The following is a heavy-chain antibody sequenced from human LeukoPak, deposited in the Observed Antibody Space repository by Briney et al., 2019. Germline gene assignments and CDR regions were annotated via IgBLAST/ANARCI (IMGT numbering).Heavy chain of an antibody. V-gene: IGHV3-7*01. CDR1: GFTFRNYW. CDR2: MNQDGSEK. J-gene: IGHJ4*02. Sequence: GGSLRLSCVASGFTFRNYWMTWVRQAPGKGLEWVANMNQDGSEKNYVDSMKGRFTISRDNAKNSLYLQMSSLRADDTAVYYCRRRDYWGQGTLVTVSS. CDR3: RRRDY.